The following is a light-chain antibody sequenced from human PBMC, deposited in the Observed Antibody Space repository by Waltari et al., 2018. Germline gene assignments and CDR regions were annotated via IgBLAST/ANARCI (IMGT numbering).Light chain of an antibody. CDR2: EVS. Sequence: QSALTQPASVSGSPGQSITISCTGTSSDVGGYNYFSWYQHHPGKAPKLMIYEVSNRPSGVSNRFSGSKSGNTASLTISGLQAEDEGDYYCSSYAISRPWVFGGGTKLTVL. J-gene: IGLJ3*02. CDR3: SSYAISRPWV. V-gene: IGLV2-14*01. CDR1: SSDVGGYNY.